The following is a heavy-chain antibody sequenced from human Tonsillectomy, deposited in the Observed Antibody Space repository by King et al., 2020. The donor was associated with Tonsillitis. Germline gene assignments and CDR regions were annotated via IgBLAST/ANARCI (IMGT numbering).Heavy chain of an antibody. CDR3: ARPGNEYSRSWCDPPFDS. D-gene: IGHD6-13*01. CDR1: GFIFSDYY. V-gene: IGHV3-11*01. Sequence: HVQLVESGGGLVKPGGSLRLSCAASGFIFSDYYMNWIRQAPGKGLEWVSYISSSGNTIYYVDSVKGRFTISRDNSKNSLYLQMNSLRDEDTAVYYCARPGNEYSRSWCDPPFDSRGQGTLVTVSS. J-gene: IGHJ4*02. CDR2: ISSSGNTI.